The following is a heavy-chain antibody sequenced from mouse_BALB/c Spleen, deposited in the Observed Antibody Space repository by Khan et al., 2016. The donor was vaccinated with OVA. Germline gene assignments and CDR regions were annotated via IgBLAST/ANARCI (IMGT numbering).Heavy chain of an antibody. CDR1: GYTFTNYW. CDR2: IYPGNSDT. Sequence: VQLQQSGTVLARPGASVKMSCKASGYTFTNYWMHWVKQRPGQGLEWIGTIYPGNSDTNYNQKFTGKAKLTAVTSTSTAYTELSSLTNADSAVYYCARNGFGNYEIWDYWGQGTTLTVSS. J-gene: IGHJ2*01. CDR3: ARNGFGNYEIWDY. V-gene: IGHV1-5*01. D-gene: IGHD2-1*01.